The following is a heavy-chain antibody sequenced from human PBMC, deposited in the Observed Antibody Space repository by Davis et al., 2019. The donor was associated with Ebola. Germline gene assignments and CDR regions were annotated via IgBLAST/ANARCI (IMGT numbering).Heavy chain of an antibody. D-gene: IGHD3-22*01. V-gene: IGHV4-39*01. CDR2: IYYSGST. CDR3: ARHGRYYDSSGYYWSPYYFDY. Sequence: GSLRLSCAVYGGSFSSYYWGWIRQPPGKGLEWIGSIYYSGSTYYNPSLKSRVTISVDTSKNQFSLKLSSVTAADTAVYYCARHGRYYDSSGYYWSPYYFDYWGQGTLVTVSS. J-gene: IGHJ4*02. CDR1: GGSFSSYY.